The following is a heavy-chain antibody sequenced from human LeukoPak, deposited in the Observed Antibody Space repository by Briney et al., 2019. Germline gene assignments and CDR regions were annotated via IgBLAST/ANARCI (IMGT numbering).Heavy chain of an antibody. CDR2: ISGYNGNT. V-gene: IGHV1-18*01. CDR3: ARASHCSGGSCHSWFDY. CDR1: GYTFTSYG. D-gene: IGHD2-15*01. Sequence: ASVRVSCKPSGYTFTSYGISWVRQAPGQGLEWMGWISGYNGNTNYAQKVQGRVTMTTDTSTSTGYMELRSLRSDDTAVYYCARASHCSGGSCHSWFDYWGQGTLVTVSS. J-gene: IGHJ4*02.